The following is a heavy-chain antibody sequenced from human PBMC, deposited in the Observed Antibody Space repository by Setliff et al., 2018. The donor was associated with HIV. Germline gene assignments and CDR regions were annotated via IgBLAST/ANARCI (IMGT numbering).Heavy chain of an antibody. Sequence: ASVKVSCKASAYTFTDYYMHWVRQAPGQGLEWMGWINPNSGDTNYAQKFQGRVTMTRDTSIKTAYMELSSLSSVTAADTAVYYCARLSYDYVWGSYRYTDYYYYMDVWGKGTTVTVSS. J-gene: IGHJ6*03. CDR2: INPNSGDT. CDR3: ARLSYDYVWGSYRYTDYYYYMDV. D-gene: IGHD3-16*02. V-gene: IGHV1-2*02. CDR1: AYTFTDYY.